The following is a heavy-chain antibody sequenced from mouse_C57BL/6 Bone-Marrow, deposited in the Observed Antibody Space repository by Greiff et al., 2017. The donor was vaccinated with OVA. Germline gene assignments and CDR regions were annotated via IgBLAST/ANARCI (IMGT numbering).Heavy chain of an antibody. CDR3: ASSGVTPFDY. Sequence: VQLQQSGAELARPGASVKMSCKASGYTFTSYTMHWVKQRPGQGLEWIGYINPSSGYTKYNQKFKDKATLTADKSSSTAYMQLSSLTSDDSAGYYCASSGVTPFDYWGQGTTLTVSS. CDR2: INPSSGYT. J-gene: IGHJ2*01. D-gene: IGHD1-3*01. V-gene: IGHV1-4*01. CDR1: GYTFTSYT.